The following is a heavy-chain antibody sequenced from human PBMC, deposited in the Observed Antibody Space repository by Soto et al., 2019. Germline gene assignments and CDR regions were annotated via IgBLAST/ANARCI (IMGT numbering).Heavy chain of an antibody. J-gene: IGHJ6*02. CDR3: ARRGIAADDYYYDVMDV. CDR1: GYSFTSYW. V-gene: IGHV5-10-1*01. Sequence: GESLKISFKGSGYSFTSYWISWVRQMPGKGLEWMGRIDPSDSYTNYSPSFQGHVTISADKSISTAYLQWSSLKASDTAMYYCARRGIAADDYYYDVMDVWGQGPTVT. D-gene: IGHD6-13*01. CDR2: IDPSDSYT.